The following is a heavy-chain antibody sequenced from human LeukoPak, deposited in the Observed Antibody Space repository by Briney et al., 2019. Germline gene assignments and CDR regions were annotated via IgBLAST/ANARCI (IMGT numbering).Heavy chain of an antibody. D-gene: IGHD2-15*01. V-gene: IGHV3-21*01. Sequence: GGSLRLSCAASGFTFSSYSMNWVRQAPGKGLGWVSSISSSSSYIYYADSVKGRFTISRDNAKNSLYLQMNSLRAEDTAVYYCARVPNIVGGSGMDVWGKGTTVTVSS. CDR2: ISSSSSYI. J-gene: IGHJ6*04. CDR1: GFTFSSYS. CDR3: ARVPNIVGGSGMDV.